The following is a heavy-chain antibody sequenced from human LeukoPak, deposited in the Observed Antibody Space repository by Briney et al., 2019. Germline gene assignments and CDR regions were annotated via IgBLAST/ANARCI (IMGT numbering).Heavy chain of an antibody. D-gene: IGHD3-16*01. V-gene: IGHV3-7*04. CDR1: GFTLSSYW. Sequence: PGGSLRLSCAASGFTLSSYWMTWVRQAPGKGLQWVANINQDGSEMYYVDSVKGRFTISRDSAKNSLYLQMNSLRAEDTAVYYCARSAGEIYYYYGMDVWGQGTTVTVSS. CDR2: INQDGSEM. CDR3: ARSAGEIYYYYGMDV. J-gene: IGHJ6*02.